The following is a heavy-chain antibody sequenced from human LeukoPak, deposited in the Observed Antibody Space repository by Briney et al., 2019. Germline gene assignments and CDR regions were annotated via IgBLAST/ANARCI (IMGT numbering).Heavy chain of an antibody. CDR1: GGSTSGGNYY. Sequence: SETLSLTCIVSGGSTSGGNYYWGWIRRPPGKGLEWIGYIYYSGNTNYNPSLKSRVTISVDTSKNQFSLKLSSVTAADTAVYYCARGFGYSSSWYRAGNYYYYGMDVWGQGTTVIVSS. J-gene: IGHJ6*02. V-gene: IGHV4-61*01. CDR3: ARGFGYSSSWYRAGNYYYYGMDV. CDR2: IYYSGNT. D-gene: IGHD6-13*01.